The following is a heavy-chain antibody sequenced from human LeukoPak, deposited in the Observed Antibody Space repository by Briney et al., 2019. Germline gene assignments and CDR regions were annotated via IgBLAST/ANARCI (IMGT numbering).Heavy chain of an antibody. D-gene: IGHD1-26*01. V-gene: IGHV3-23*01. CDR3: VSQSYSGSDNYYFHY. J-gene: IGHJ4*02. CDR2: ISGSGERT. CDR1: GFTFSTYA. Sequence: GGSLRLSCVTPGFTFSTYAMSWVRQAPGKGLEWVSIISGSGERTYYADSVKGRFTVSRDNSKNTLYLQMKSLRAEDTAVYYCVSQSYSGSDNYYFHYWGQGTLVAVSS.